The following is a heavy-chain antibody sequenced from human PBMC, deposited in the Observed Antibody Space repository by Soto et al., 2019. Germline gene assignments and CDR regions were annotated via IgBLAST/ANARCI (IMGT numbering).Heavy chain of an antibody. CDR3: ARDEIQIWSYVGSFDY. V-gene: IGHV3-33*08. CDR2: IWFDGRNI. J-gene: IGHJ4*02. CDR1: GFTFSNLG. D-gene: IGHD5-18*01. Sequence: GGSLRLSCAASGFTFSNLGMHRVRQTPGRGLEWVAVIWFDGRNIVYGESVKGRFTVSRDNSNNMLYLQMDSLGVEDTAVYYCARDEIQIWSYVGSFDYWGQGTLVTVSS.